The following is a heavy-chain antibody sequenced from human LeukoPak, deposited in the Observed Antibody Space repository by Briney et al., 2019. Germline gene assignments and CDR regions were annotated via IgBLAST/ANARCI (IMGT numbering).Heavy chain of an antibody. V-gene: IGHV3-23*01. CDR2: ISGSGGST. J-gene: IGHJ4*02. CDR1: GFTFSSYA. D-gene: IGHD3-3*01. Sequence: GASLRLSCAASGFTFSSYAMSWVRQAPGKGLEWVSAISGSGGSTYYADSVKGRFTTSRDNSKNTLYLQMNSLRAEDTAVYYCAKDSYYDFWSGYGIDYWGQGTLVTVSS. CDR3: AKDSYYDFWSGYGIDY.